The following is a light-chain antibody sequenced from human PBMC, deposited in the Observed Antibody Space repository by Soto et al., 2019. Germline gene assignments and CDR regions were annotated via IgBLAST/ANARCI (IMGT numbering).Light chain of an antibody. CDR1: SRDVGGYNF. CDR3: PSYTTSLTYV. V-gene: IGLV2-14*03. J-gene: IGLJ1*01. Sequence: QSVVSQPGSVSGAPLQSITISCSGTSRDVGGYNFVSWYQHYPGKAPKLIIYDVSNRPSGVSNRFSGSKSGNTASLTISGLQAEDDADYYCPSYTTSLTYVFGTGPKVTVL. CDR2: DVS.